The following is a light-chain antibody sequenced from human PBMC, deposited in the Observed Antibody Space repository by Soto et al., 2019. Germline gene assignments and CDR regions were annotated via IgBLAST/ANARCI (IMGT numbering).Light chain of an antibody. Sequence: DIQMTQSPASLSASVGDRVTITCRASQSISSYLNWYQQKPGKAPKLLIYAASSLQSGVPSRFSGSGSGTEFTLTISSLQPEDIATYYCQQYDNLPITFGQGTRLEIK. CDR2: AAS. CDR3: QQYDNLPIT. J-gene: IGKJ5*01. V-gene: IGKV1-39*01. CDR1: QSISSY.